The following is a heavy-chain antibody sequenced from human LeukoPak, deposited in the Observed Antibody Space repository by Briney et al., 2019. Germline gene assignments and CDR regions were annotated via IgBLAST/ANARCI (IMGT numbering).Heavy chain of an antibody. J-gene: IGHJ4*02. CDR3: ARSNSGAAIVY. CDR1: GYSISSGYY. CDR2: IYHSGST. D-gene: IGHD2-2*01. V-gene: IGHV4-38-2*02. Sequence: SETLSLTCTVSGYSISSGYYWGWTRQPPGKGLEWIGSIYHSGSTYYNPSLKSRVTISVDTSKNQFSLKLSSVTVADTAIYYCARSNSGAAIVYWGQGTLVTVSS.